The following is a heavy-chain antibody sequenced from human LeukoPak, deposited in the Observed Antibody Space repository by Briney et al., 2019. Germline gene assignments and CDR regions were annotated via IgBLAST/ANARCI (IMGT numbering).Heavy chain of an antibody. J-gene: IGHJ4*02. CDR1: GFTFSSYW. Sequence: AGGSLRLSCAASGFTFSSYWMHWVRQAPGKGMVWVSRINSDGSSTSYAGSVKGRFTISRDNAKNTLYLQMNSLRAEDTAVYYCAREPHGGSGYFDYWGQGTLVTVSS. V-gene: IGHV3-74*01. D-gene: IGHD3-22*01. CDR3: AREPHGGSGYFDY. CDR2: INSDGSST.